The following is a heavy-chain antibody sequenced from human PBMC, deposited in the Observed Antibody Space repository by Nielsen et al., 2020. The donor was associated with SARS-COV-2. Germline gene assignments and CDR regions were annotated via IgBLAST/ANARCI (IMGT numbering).Heavy chain of an antibody. J-gene: IGHJ6*02. CDR3: AKDFGSGPRGYYYYGMDV. CDR1: GFTFSSYG. CDR2: IRYDGSNK. D-gene: IGHD6-19*01. V-gene: IGHV3-30*02. Sequence: GGSLRLSCAASGFTFSSYGMHWVRQAPGKGLEWVAFIRYDGSNKYYADSVKGRFTTSRDNSKNTLYLQMNSLRAEDTAVYYCAKDFGSGPRGYYYYGMDVWGQGTTVTVSS.